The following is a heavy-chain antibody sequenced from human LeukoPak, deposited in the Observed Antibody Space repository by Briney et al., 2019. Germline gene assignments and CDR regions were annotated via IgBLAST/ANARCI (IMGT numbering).Heavy chain of an antibody. CDR2: INPNSGGT. CDR3: ARGQDYDFWSGYYTSVIFDY. Sequence: ASVKVSCKASGYTFTGYYMHWVRQAPGQGLEWMGWINPNSGGTNYAQKFQGRVTMTRDTSISTAYMELSRLRSDDTAVYYCARGQDYDFWSGYYTSVIFDYWGQGTLVTVSS. J-gene: IGHJ4*02. CDR1: GYTFTGYY. V-gene: IGHV1-2*02. D-gene: IGHD3-3*01.